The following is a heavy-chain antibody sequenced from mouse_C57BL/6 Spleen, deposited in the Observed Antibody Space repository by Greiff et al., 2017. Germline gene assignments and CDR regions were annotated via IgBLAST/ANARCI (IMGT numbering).Heavy chain of an antibody. CDR1: GYTFTSYW. CDR2: IQPNSGST. Sequence: VQLQQPGAELVKPGASVKLSCKASGYTFTSYWMHWVKQRPGQGLEWIGRIQPNSGSTNYNEKFKSKATLTVDKASSTAYMQLSSLTSEDSAVYYCARPGGGDYWGQGTTLTVSS. J-gene: IGHJ2*01. V-gene: IGHV1-64*01. CDR3: ARPGGGDY.